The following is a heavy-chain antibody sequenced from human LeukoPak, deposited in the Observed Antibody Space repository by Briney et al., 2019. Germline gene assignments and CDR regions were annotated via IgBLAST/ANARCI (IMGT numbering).Heavy chain of an antibody. CDR3: ARDLSAHWSFDY. CDR2: MSPDGRSN. CDR1: GFTLRNHF. Sequence: GGSLRLSCVASGFTLRNHFMHWVRPAPGKGLEWVAFMSPDGRSNSYIDSVKGRFTSSRDNSNNTLFLQLNSLRAEDTAVYYCARDLSAHWSFDYWGQGTLVTVSS. D-gene: IGHD1-1*01. J-gene: IGHJ4*02. V-gene: IGHV3-30*03.